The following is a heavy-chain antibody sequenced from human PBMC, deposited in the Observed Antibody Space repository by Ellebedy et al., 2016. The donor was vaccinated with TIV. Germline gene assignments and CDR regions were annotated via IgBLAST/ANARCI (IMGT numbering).Heavy chain of an antibody. CDR2: ISSSGSTI. Sequence: GGSLRLXCAASGLTFSDYYMSWIRQAPGKGLEWVSYISSSGSTIYYADSVKGRFTISRDNAKNSLYLQMNSLRAEDTAVYYCARSVVPAAIVWFNSWGQGTLVTVSS. J-gene: IGHJ5*01. D-gene: IGHD2-2*02. CDR1: GLTFSDYY. CDR3: ARSVVPAAIVWFNS. V-gene: IGHV3-11*01.